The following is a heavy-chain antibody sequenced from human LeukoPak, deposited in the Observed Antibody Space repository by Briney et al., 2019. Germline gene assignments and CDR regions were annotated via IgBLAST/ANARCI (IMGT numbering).Heavy chain of an antibody. Sequence: PSETLSLTCTVSGGSIRSSYYYWGWIRQPPGTGLEWIGEINHSGSTNYNPSLKSRVTISVDTSKNQFSLKLSSVTAADTAVYYCARGRRGYSYGYIDYWGQGTLVTVSS. D-gene: IGHD5-18*01. CDR2: INHSGST. CDR1: GGSIRSSYYY. J-gene: IGHJ4*02. V-gene: IGHV4-39*07. CDR3: ARGRRGYSYGYIDY.